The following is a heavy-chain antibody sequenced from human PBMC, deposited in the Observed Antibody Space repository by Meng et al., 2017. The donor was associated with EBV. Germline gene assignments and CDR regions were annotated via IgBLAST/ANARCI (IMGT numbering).Heavy chain of an antibody. CDR2: IYWDDDK. CDR1: GFSLSTLGVG. V-gene: IGHV2-5*02. CDR3: AHIIAARPFDY. J-gene: IGHJ4*02. Sequence: QITLKESGPTRVNPTQTPTLTCPFSGFSLSTLGVGVGWIRQPPGKALEWLALIYWDDDKRYSPSLKSRLTITKDTSKNQVVLTMTNMDPVDAATYYCAHIIAARPFDYWGQGTLVTVSS. D-gene: IGHD6-6*01.